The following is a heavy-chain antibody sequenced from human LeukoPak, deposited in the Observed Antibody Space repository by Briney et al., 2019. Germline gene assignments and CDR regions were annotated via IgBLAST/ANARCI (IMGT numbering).Heavy chain of an antibody. CDR3: ARGVGYSYGQNYYYYGMDV. V-gene: IGHV4-30-2*01. CDR1: GGSISSGGYS. D-gene: IGHD5-18*01. J-gene: IGHJ6*02. CDR2: IYHSGST. Sequence: SQTLSLTCAVSGGSISSGGYSWSWIRQPPGKGLEWIGYIYHSGSTYYNPSLKSRVTISVDRSKNQFSLKLSSVTAADTAVYYCARGVGYSYGQNYYYYGMDVWGQGTTVTVSS.